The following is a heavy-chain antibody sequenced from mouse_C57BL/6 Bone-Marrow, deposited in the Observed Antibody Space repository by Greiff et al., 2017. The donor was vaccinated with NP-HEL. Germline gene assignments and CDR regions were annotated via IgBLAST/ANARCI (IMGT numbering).Heavy chain of an antibody. D-gene: IGHD2-3*01. V-gene: IGHV1-15*01. CDR1: GYTFTDYE. CDR3: TRYPGYYEDFDY. CDR2: IDPETGGT. J-gene: IGHJ2*01. Sequence: VQLQQSGAELVRPGASVTLSCKASGYTFTDYEMHWVKQTPVHGLEWIGAIDPETGGTAYNQKFNGKAILTADKSSSTAYMELRSLTSEDSAVYYCTRYPGYYEDFDYWGQGTTLTVSS.